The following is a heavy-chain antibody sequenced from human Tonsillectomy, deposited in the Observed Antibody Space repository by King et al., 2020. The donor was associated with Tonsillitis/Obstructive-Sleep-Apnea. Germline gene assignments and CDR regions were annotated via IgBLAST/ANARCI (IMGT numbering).Heavy chain of an antibody. J-gene: IGHJ4*02. CDR1: GDSISSSSYY. V-gene: IGHV4-39*01. Sequence: HLQLQESGPGLVKPSETLSLTCSVSGDSISSSSYYWGWIRQPPGKGLEWIGSIYHSGNTYYNPSLKSRVTISVDTSKNQFSLKLSSVTAADTAVYYCASSAWGLPGYWGQGTLVTVSS. CDR2: IYHSGNT. D-gene: IGHD3-16*01. CDR3: ASSAWGLPGY.